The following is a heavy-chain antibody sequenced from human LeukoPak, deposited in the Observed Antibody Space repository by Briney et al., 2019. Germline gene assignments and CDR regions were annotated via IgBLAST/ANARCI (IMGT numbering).Heavy chain of an antibody. V-gene: IGHV4-39*01. CDR3: ARQSGSPWFVPSIDY. D-gene: IGHD1-26*01. CDR1: GGSISSSHNY. CDR2: IDYSGST. Sequence: SETLSLTCTVSGGSISSSHNYWAWIRQPPGKGLEWIGNIDYSGSTYYNPSLKSRVTISIDTSKSHFSLKLSSVTAADTAVYYCARQSGSPWFVPSIDYWGQGTLVTVSS. J-gene: IGHJ4*02.